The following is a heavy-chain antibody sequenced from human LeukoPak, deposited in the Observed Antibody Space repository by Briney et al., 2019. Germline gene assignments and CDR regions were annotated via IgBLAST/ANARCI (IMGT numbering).Heavy chain of an antibody. CDR1: GGSISSGGYY. V-gene: IGHV4-31*03. CDR3: ALSTGDSRVYNWFDP. Sequence: SQTLSLTCTVSGGSISSGGYYWSWIRQHPGKGLEWIGYIYYSGSTYYNPSLKSRVTISVDTSKNQFSLKLSSVTAADTAVYYCALSTGDSRVYNWFDPWGQGTLVTVSS. D-gene: IGHD1-26*01. CDR2: IYYSGST. J-gene: IGHJ5*02.